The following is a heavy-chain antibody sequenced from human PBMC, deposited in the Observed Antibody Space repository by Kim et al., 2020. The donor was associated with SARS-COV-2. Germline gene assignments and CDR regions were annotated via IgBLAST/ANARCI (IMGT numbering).Heavy chain of an antibody. CDR2: IYRDSSRT. V-gene: IGHV3-23*03. CDR1: GFTFSSFT. J-gene: IGHJ4*02. Sequence: GGSLRLSCVASGFTFSSFTLNWVRQAPGKGLEWISLIYRDSSRTFYADSVKGRFSVFRDNSKNTLYLQMNSLRVEDTAFYYCATSEDLDSWGQGTLVTVSS. CDR3: ATSEDLDS.